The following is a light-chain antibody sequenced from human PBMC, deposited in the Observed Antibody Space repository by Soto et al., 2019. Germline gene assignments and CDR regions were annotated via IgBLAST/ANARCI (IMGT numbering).Light chain of an antibody. J-gene: IGKJ4*01. CDR1: QGISSS. CDR3: QQLKSFPLS. Sequence: IQLTQSPSSLSASVGDRVTITCRASQGISSSLAWYQQQPGKAPKLLIYAASTLQSGVPSRFSGSGSGTDFNLTISSLQPEDFATYSCQQLKSFPLSFGGGTTVEIK. CDR2: AAS. V-gene: IGKV1-9*01.